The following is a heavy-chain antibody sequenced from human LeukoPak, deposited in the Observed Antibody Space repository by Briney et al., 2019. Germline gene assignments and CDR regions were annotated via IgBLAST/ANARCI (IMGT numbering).Heavy chain of an antibody. CDR2: ISSSSSTI. J-gene: IGHJ4*02. D-gene: IGHD6-13*01. Sequence: GGSLRLSCAASGFTFSSYSMNWVRQAPGKGLEWVSYISSSSSTIYYADSVKGRFTISRDNAKNSLYLQMNSLRAEDTAVYYCARGPSYSSSWYVGYFDYWGQGTLVTVSS. CDR1: GFTFSSYS. V-gene: IGHV3-48*04. CDR3: ARGPSYSSSWYVGYFDY.